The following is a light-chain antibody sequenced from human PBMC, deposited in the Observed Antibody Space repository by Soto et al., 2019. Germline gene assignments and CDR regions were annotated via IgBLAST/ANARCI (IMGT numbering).Light chain of an antibody. Sequence: IQLTQSPSSLAASFGDRVTFTCRASEDISSYLVWYQQKPGAAPKLLIYAASALHSGVPSRFSGSGSGTDCTLTISSLPPEDFAVYFCQQSYSTPHTFGQGTRLEIK. J-gene: IGKJ5*01. CDR2: AAS. V-gene: IGKV1-9*01. CDR1: EDISSY. CDR3: QQSYSTPHT.